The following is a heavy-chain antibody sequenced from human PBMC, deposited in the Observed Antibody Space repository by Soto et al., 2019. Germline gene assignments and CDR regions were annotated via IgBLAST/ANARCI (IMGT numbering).Heavy chain of an antibody. V-gene: IGHV2-5*02. J-gene: IGHJ4*02. D-gene: IGHD1-20*01. CDR2: IYWDGDK. CDR3: AHRQNNWNPFDY. Sequence: SGPTLVNPTQTLTLTCTFSGFSLSTSGVGVGWIRQPPGEALEWLALIYWDGDKRYSPSLRSRLTITKDTSKNQVVLAMTNMDPVDTATYYCAHRQNNWNPFDYWGQGTLVTVSS. CDR1: GFSLSTSGVG.